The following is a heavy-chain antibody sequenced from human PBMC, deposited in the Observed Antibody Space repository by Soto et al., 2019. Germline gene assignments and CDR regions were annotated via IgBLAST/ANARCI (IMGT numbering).Heavy chain of an antibody. CDR3: AGGGPDWAPIGSFDY. D-gene: IGHD3-9*01. V-gene: IGHV1-46*01. CDR2: IHYSGATP. Sequence: QVQLVQSGAEVKRPGASVKVSCKASGYTFTNYYMHWVRQAPGQGLEWLGVIHYSGATPTYAQKFQGRFTMTRDTSTSTVYEELSSLTSEDAAVYYCAGGGPDWAPIGSFDYWGQGTLVTVSS. J-gene: IGHJ4*02. CDR1: GYTFTNYY.